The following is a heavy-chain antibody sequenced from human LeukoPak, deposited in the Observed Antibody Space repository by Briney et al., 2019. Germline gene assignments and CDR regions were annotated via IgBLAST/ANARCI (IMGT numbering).Heavy chain of an antibody. CDR3: ARDCSGGSCYSD. V-gene: IGHV3-53*01. D-gene: IGHD2-15*01. J-gene: IGHJ4*02. CDR2: IYSGGST. CDR1: GFTFSSYG. Sequence: GGSLRLSCAASGFTFSSYGMSWVRQAPGKGLEWVSVIYSGGSTYYADSVKGRFTISRDNSKNTLYLQMNSLRAEDTAVYYCARDCSGGSCYSDWGQGTLVTVSS.